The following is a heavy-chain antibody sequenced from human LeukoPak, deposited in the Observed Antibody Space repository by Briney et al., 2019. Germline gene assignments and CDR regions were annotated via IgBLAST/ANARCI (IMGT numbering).Heavy chain of an antibody. Sequence: PGGFLRLSCAASGFTVSSNYMSWVRQAPGKGLEWVSVIYSGGSTYYADSVKGRFTISRDNAKNSLYLQMNSLRAEDTAVYYCARVSWNYFRWFDPWGQGTLVTVSS. CDR3: ARVSWNYFRWFDP. J-gene: IGHJ5*02. V-gene: IGHV3-53*01. CDR2: IYSGGST. D-gene: IGHD1-7*01. CDR1: GFTVSSNY.